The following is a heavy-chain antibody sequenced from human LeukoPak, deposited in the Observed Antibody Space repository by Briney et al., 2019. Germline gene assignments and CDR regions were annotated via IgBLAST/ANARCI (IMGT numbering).Heavy chain of an antibody. CDR1: GGSISSSSYY. D-gene: IGHD3-22*01. CDR3: ARTYYYDSSGYYYPYCYYGMDV. Sequence: SEALSLTCTVSGGSISSSSYYWGWIRQPPGKGLEWIGSIYYSGSTYYNPSLKSRVTISVDTSKNQFSLKLSSVTAADTAVYYCARTYYYDSSGYYYPYCYYGMDVWGQGTTVTVSS. V-gene: IGHV4-39*01. CDR2: IYYSGST. J-gene: IGHJ6*02.